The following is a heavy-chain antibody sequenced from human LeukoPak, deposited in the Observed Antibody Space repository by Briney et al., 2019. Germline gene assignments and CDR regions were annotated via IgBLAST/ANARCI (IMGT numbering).Heavy chain of an antibody. CDR1: GGSISSSSYY. D-gene: IGHD3-16*02. V-gene: IGHV4-39*01. CDR3: ARTPQYDYVWGSYRYSAFDI. Sequence: SETLSLTCTVSGGSISSSSYYWGWIRQPPGKGLEWIGSIYYSGSTYYNPSLKSRVTISVDTSKNQFSLKLSSVTAADTAVYYCARTPQYDYVWGSYRYSAFDIWGQGTMVTVSS. CDR2: IYYSGST. J-gene: IGHJ3*02.